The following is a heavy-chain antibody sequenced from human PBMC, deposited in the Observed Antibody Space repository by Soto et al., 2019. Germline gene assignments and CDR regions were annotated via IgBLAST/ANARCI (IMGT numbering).Heavy chain of an antibody. J-gene: IGHJ3*02. CDR1: GFTFSDLW. D-gene: IGHD3-10*01. V-gene: IGHV3-74*01. CDR3: RRLRSDDTALYFCARETRMTAFDM. Sequence: GGSLRLSCVASGFTFSDLWMHWVRQAPGKGLVWVSRIKSDGTSPIYADSVKGRFTISRDNAKNTVYLQMTRDTSINTAYMELRRLRSDDTALYFCARETRMTAFDMWGQGTMVTVSS. CDR2: IKSDGTSP.